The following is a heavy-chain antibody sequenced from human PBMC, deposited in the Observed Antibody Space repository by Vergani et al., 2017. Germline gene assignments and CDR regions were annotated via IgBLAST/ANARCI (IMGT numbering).Heavy chain of an antibody. V-gene: IGHV4-39*01. D-gene: IGHD3-22*01. Sequence: QLQLQESGPGLVKPSETLSLTCTVSGGSISSSSYYWGWIRQPPGKGLEWIGSIYYSGRTYYNPSLKSRVTISVDTSKNQLSLKLSSVTAADTAVYYCARHVMLPYDSSGFKFYMDVWGKGTTVTVSS. CDR2: IYYSGRT. CDR1: GGSISSSSYY. J-gene: IGHJ6*03. CDR3: ARHVMLPYDSSGFKFYMDV.